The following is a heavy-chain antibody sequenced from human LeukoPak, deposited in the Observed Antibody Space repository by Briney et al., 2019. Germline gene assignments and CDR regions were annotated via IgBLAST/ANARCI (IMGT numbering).Heavy chain of an antibody. CDR2: ITGSGVST. Sequence: GGSLRLSCAASGFTFSSYAMSWVRQAPGKGLEWVSSITGSGVSTNNADSVKGRFTISRDNSENTLYLQMNSLRVEDTAVYYCVKTSSGYYYFDYWGQGTLVTVSS. D-gene: IGHD3-22*01. CDR1: GFTFSSYA. V-gene: IGHV3-23*01. CDR3: VKTSSGYYYFDY. J-gene: IGHJ4*02.